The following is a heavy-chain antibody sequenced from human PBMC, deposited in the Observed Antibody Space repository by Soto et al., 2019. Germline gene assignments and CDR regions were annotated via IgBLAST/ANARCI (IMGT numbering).Heavy chain of an antibody. V-gene: IGHV1-69*01. Sequence: QVQLVQSGAEVKKPGSSVKVSCKASGGTFSSYAISWVRQAPGQGLEWMGGIIPICGTANYAQKFQGRVTISEDEATRTAYMELRSLRSEDTAVYYCGRNIAAAAGNRFDPWGQGTLVTVSS. CDR2: IIPICGTA. CDR1: GGTFSSYA. D-gene: IGHD6-13*01. CDR3: GRNIAAAAGNRFDP. J-gene: IGHJ5*02.